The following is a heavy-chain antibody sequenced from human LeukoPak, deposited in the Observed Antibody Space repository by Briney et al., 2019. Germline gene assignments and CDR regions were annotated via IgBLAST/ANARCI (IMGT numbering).Heavy chain of an antibody. V-gene: IGHV1-69*06. J-gene: IGHJ4*02. D-gene: IGHD5-18*01. Sequence: SVKVSCKASGYTFTGYYMHWMRQPPGQGLEWMGGIIPIFGTANYAQKCQGRVTITADKSTSTAYMELSSARSEETDVYYCARGGYSYGLDYWGQGTLVTVCS. CDR2: IIPIFGTA. CDR1: GYTFTGYY. CDR3: ARGGYSYGLDY.